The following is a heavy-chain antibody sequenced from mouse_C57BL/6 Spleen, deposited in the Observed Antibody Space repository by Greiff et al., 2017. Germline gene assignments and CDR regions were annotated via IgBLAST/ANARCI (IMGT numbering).Heavy chain of an antibody. CDR3: ARWQLRDYYAMDY. V-gene: IGHV1-82*01. Sequence: QVQLKESGPELVKPGASVKISCKASGYAFSSSWMNWVKQRPGKGLEWIGRIYPGDGDTNYNGKFKDKATLTADKSSSTAYMQLSSLTSEDSAVYFCARWQLRDYYAMDYWGQGTSVTVSS. CDR1: GYAFSSSW. D-gene: IGHD3-2*02. CDR2: IYPGDGDT. J-gene: IGHJ4*01.